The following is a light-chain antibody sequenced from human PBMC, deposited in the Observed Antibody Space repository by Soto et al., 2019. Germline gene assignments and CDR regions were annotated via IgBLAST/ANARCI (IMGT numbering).Light chain of an antibody. CDR1: QSVSSN. Sequence: EIVMTQSPATLSVSPGERATLSCRASQSVSSNLAWYQQKPGQAPRLLIYGASTRATGIPARFSGSGSGTEFTLTISSLQSEDFAVYYCQQRSSWPPAFTFGQGTKLEIK. V-gene: IGKV3-15*01. CDR2: GAS. J-gene: IGKJ2*01. CDR3: QQRSSWPPAFT.